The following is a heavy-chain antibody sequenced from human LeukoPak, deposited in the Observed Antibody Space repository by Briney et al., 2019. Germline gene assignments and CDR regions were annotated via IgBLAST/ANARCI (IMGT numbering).Heavy chain of an antibody. J-gene: IGHJ3*02. V-gene: IGHV3-21*01. D-gene: IGHD3-22*01. CDR3: ARVGYYDSSGYYSIDAFDI. Sequence: GGSLRLSCAASGFTFSSYSMNWVHQAPGKGLEWVSSISSSSSYIYYADSVKGRFTISRDNAKNSLYLQMNSLRAEDTAVYYCARVGYYDSSGYYSIDAFDIWGQGTMVTVSS. CDR2: ISSSSSYI. CDR1: GFTFSSYS.